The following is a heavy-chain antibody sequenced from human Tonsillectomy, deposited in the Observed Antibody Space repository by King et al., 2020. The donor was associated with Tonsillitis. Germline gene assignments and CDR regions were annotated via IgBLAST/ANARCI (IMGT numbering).Heavy chain of an antibody. V-gene: IGHV3-13*01. CDR2: IDTSGDT. D-gene: IGHD4-23*01. J-gene: IGHJ4*02. CDR3: ARDRALKGVYDYGGNSFGA. Sequence: HWVRQTTGKGLDWVSTIDTSGDTYYADSVKGRFTISKDNSQNTLYLQMNSLRAEDTSVYYFARDRALKGVYDYGGNSFGAWGQGTLVTVSS.